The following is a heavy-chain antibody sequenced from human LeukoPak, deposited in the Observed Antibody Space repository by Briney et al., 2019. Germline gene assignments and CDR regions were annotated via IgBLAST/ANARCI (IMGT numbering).Heavy chain of an antibody. CDR1: RGSINKYY. D-gene: IGHD2-2*01. V-gene: IGHV4-59*01. J-gene: IGHJ4*02. Sequence: PSETLSLTCTLARGSINKYYWTWIRQPPGKGLEWIGYIYYNGSTIFNPSLKSRVTMSVDTSKNQFSLRLRSVTTADAAVYYCARETNDCSTVNCKTRVIDYWGPGTQVIVSS. CDR2: IYYNGST. CDR3: ARETNDCSTVNCKTRVIDY.